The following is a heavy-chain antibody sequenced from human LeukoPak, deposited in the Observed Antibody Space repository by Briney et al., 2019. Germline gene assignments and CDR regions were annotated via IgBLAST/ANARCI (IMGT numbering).Heavy chain of an antibody. CDR1: GFTFSSYE. CDR2: ISSSGSTK. D-gene: IGHD2-15*01. J-gene: IGHJ5*02. V-gene: IGHV3-48*03. CDR3: ARGTLGYCSGGSCYST. Sequence: GGSLRLSCAASGFTFSSYEMNWVRQAPGKGLEWVSYISSSGSTKDYADSVKGRFTISRDNAKNSLYLQMNSLRAEDSAVYYCARGTLGYCSGGSCYSTWGQGTLVTVSS.